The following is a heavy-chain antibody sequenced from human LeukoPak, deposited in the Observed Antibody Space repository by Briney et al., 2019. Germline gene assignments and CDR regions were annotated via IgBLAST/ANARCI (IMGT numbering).Heavy chain of an antibody. CDR1: GSSINSAAY. V-gene: IGHV4-38-2*02. J-gene: IGHJ6*03. CDR3: SRAVERYYFWSRNYRTDYCYFMDV. CDR2: IFPSGRA. D-gene: IGHD3-3*01. Sequence: PETLSLTCSVSGSSINSAAYWGWIPPPPGRGLEYIGIIFPSGRAYYNPSLERRITISIDKSKNQFSLQMNSVTAEDTAEYSCSRAVERYYFWSRNYRTDYCYFMDVWGKGTTVTVSS.